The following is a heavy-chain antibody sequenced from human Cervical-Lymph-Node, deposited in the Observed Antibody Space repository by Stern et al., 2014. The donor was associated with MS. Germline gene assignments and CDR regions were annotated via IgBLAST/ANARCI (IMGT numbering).Heavy chain of an antibody. CDR3: ARRETAYFDS. Sequence: EVQLVESGGGMVQPGGSLRLSCVASGFTFSSYAMDWVRQAPGKGLEYVSSISGSGGSTYYADSVKGRFSISRDNSKNTLYLQMGSLRPEDMAVYYCARRETAYFDSWGLGTLVTVSS. CDR2: ISGSGGST. J-gene: IGHJ4*02. D-gene: IGHD1-26*01. V-gene: IGHV3-64*07. CDR1: GFTFSSYA.